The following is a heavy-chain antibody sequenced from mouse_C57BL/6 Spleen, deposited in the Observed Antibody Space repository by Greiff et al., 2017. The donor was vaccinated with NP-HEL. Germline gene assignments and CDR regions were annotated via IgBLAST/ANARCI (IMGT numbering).Heavy chain of an antibody. CDR3: ARGEYDAGYAMDY. V-gene: IGHV1-55*01. Sequence: QVQLQQPGAELVKPGASVKMSCKASGYTFTSYWITWVKQRPGQGLEWIGDIYPGSGSTNYNEKFKSKATLTVDTSSSTAYMQLSSLTSEDSAVYYCARGEYDAGYAMDYWGQGTSVTVSS. CDR2: IYPGSGST. J-gene: IGHJ4*01. D-gene: IGHD2-4*01. CDR1: GYTFTSYW.